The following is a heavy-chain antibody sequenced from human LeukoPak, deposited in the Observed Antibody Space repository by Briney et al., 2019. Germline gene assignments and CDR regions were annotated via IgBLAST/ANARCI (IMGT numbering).Heavy chain of an antibody. CDR1: GFTFSSYS. J-gene: IGHJ5*02. Sequence: PGGSLRLSCAASGFTFSSYSMNWVRQAPGKGLEWVSYISSSSTIYYADSVKGRFTISRDNAKNSLYLQMNSLRDEDTAVYYCARDAGDWFDPWGQGTLVTVSS. CDR3: ARDAGDWFDP. D-gene: IGHD3-10*01. V-gene: IGHV3-48*02. CDR2: ISSSSTI.